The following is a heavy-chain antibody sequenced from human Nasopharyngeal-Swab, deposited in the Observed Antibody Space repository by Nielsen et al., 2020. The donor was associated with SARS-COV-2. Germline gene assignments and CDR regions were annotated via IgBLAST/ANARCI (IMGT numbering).Heavy chain of an antibody. CDR3: AKDDDSSGYHFDY. CDR2: IGGSGGST. V-gene: IGHV3-23*01. D-gene: IGHD3-22*01. CDR1: GFTFNNYA. Sequence: GESLKISCAASGFTFNNYAMSWVRQAPGKGLEWVSTIGGSGGSTYYADSVKGRFTISRDNSKNTLYLQMNSLRAEDTAVYYCAKDDDSSGYHFDYWGQGTLVTVSS. J-gene: IGHJ4*02.